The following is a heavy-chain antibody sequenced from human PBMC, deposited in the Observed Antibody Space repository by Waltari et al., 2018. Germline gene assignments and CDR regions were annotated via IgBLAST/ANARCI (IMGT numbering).Heavy chain of an antibody. CDR1: GFSFSSFA. D-gene: IGHD3-16*01. CDR2: VGFDGRKK. Sequence: VQLVESGGGVVQPGRSLRLSCAASGFSFSSFAMPWVRRSPGKGWGWVEVVGFDGRKKFYAESVKGRFTISRDNSKNTLYLQMESLRAEDTAIYYCAKDVEGELYYFDNWGQGTLVTVSS. J-gene: IGHJ4*02. V-gene: IGHV3-30*18. CDR3: AKDVEGELYYFDN.